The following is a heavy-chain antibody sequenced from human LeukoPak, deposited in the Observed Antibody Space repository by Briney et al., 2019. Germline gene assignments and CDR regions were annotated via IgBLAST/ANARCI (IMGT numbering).Heavy chain of an antibody. Sequence: GGTLRLSCAASGFTFSSYEMNWVRQAPGEGVEWVSYISRSCSTIYYADSVKGRFTISRDNAKNSLSLQLNSLRAQDTAVYYCAKDGSMPWGYYMDVWGKGTTVTIYS. V-gene: IGHV3-48*03. CDR1: GFTFSSYE. D-gene: IGHD2/OR15-2a*01. CDR3: AKDGSMPWGYYMDV. J-gene: IGHJ6*03. CDR2: ISRSCSTI.